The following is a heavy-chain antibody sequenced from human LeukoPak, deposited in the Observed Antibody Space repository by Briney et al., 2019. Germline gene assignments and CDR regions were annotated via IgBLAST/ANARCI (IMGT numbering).Heavy chain of an antibody. CDR1: GGSISSYY. D-gene: IGHD5-24*01. CDR2: IYYSGST. V-gene: IGHV4-59*01. Sequence: SETLSLTCTVSGGSISSYYWSWIRQPPGKGLEWIGYIYYSGSTNYNPSLKSRVTISVDTSKNQFSLKLSSVTSADTAVYYCARVGWLQFRYFDYWGQGTLVTVSS. J-gene: IGHJ4*02. CDR3: ARVGWLQFRYFDY.